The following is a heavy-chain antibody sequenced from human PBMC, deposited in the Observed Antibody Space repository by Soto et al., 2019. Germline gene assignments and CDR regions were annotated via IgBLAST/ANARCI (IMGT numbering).Heavy chain of an antibody. J-gene: IGHJ4*02. CDR3: ARREAGSEYFDH. D-gene: IGHD6-19*01. Sequence: PGESLKISCKGSGYSFTSYWIGWGRQMPGKGLEWMGVIYPGDSDTRYSPSFQGQVTISADRSISTAYLQWNSLKASVTAMYYCARREAGSEYFDHWGQGTLVTVSS. V-gene: IGHV5-51*01. CDR2: IYPGDSDT. CDR1: GYSFTSYW.